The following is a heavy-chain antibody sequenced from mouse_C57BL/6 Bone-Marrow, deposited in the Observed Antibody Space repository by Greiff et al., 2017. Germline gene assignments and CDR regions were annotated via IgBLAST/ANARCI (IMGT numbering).Heavy chain of an antibody. V-gene: IGHV1-81*01. CDR2: IYPRSGNT. CDR3: ARGITTVFDY. CDR1: GYTFTSYG. J-gene: IGHJ2*01. D-gene: IGHD1-1*01. Sequence: VQLQQSGAELARPGASVKLSCKASGYTFTSYGISWVKQRTGQGLEWIGEIYPRSGNTYYNEKFKGKATLTADKSSSTAYMGIRSLTSEDSAVYFCARGITTVFDYWGQGTTLTVSS.